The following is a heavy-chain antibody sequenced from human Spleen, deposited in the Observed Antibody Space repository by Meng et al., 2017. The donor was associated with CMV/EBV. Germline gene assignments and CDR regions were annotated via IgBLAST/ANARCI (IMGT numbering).Heavy chain of an antibody. CDR1: GGSISSSSYY. J-gene: IGHJ4*02. CDR2: TYYSGST. D-gene: IGHD3-22*01. CDR3: ARGRSHYYDSSGYYPFDY. Sequence: SETLSLTCTVSGGSISSSSYYWGWIRQPPGKGLEWIGTTYYSGSTNYNPSLKSRVTLSADTSKNQFSLKLSPVTAADTAVYYCARGRSHYYDSSGYYPFDYWGQGTLVTVSS. V-gene: IGHV4-39*07.